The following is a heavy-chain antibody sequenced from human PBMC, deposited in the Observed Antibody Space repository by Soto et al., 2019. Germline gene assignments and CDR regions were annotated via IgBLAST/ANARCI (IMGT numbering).Heavy chain of an antibody. Sequence: SETLSLTCTVSGGSISSSSYYWGWIRQPPGKGLEWIGSIYYSGSTYYNPSLKSRVTISVDTSKNQFSLKPSSVTAADTAVYYCARLGYDFWSGYYGSWFDPWGQGTLVTVSS. D-gene: IGHD3-3*01. CDR3: ARLGYDFWSGYYGSWFDP. V-gene: IGHV4-39*01. J-gene: IGHJ5*02. CDR2: IYYSGST. CDR1: GGSISSSSYY.